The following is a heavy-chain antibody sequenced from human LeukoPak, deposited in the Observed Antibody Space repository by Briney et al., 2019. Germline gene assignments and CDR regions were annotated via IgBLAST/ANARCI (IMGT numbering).Heavy chain of an antibody. D-gene: IGHD3-3*01. V-gene: IGHV4-34*01. CDR2: INHSGST. J-gene: IGHJ5*02. CDR1: GGSFSGYY. CDR3: ARGGRITIFGVAPHNWFDP. Sequence: SETLSLTCAVYGGSFSGYYWSWIRQPPGKGLEWIGEINHSGSTNYNPSLKSRVTISVDTSKNQFSLKLSSVTAAGTAVYYCARGGRITIFGVAPHNWFDPWGQGTLVTVSS.